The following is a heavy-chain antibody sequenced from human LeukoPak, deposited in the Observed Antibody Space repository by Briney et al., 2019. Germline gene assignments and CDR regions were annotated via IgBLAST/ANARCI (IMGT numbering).Heavy chain of an antibody. CDR1: GGSISSYY. J-gene: IGHJ4*02. D-gene: IGHD3-22*01. Sequence: PSETLSLTCTVYGGSISSYYWSLIRQPPGKGLEWIGYIYYSGSTNYNPSLKSRVTISVDTSKNQFSLKLSSVTAADTAVYYCARRSDYYDSSGYYVGYFDYWGQGTLVTVSS. CDR3: ARRSDYYDSSGYYVGYFDY. V-gene: IGHV4-59*08. CDR2: IYYSGST.